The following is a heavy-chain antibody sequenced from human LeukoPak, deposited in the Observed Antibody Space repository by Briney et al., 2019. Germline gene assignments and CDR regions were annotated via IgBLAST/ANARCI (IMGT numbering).Heavy chain of an antibody. Sequence: ASVKVSCKVSGYTLTELSMHWVRQAPGKGLEWMGGFDPEDGETIYAQKFQGRVTMTEDTSTDTAYMELSSLRSEDTAVYYCATSLSSSWYRGAFDIWGQGTMVTVSS. J-gene: IGHJ3*02. D-gene: IGHD6-13*01. CDR2: FDPEDGET. V-gene: IGHV1-24*01. CDR1: GYTLTELS. CDR3: ATSLSSSWYRGAFDI.